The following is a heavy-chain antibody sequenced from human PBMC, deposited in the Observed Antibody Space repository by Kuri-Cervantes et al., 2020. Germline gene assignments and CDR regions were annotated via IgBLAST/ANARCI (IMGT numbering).Heavy chain of an antibody. CDR2: ISYDGSNK. V-gene: IGHV3-30*18. D-gene: IGHD3-22*01. J-gene: IGHJ6*02. Sequence: GESLKISCAASGSTFSSYGMHWVRQAPGKGLEWVAVISYDGSNKYYADSVKGRFTISRDNSKNTLYLQMNSLRAEDTAVYYCAKDVDYYDSSGYYHYYYGMDVWGQGTTVTVSS. CDR1: GSTFSSYG. CDR3: AKDVDYYDSSGYYHYYYGMDV.